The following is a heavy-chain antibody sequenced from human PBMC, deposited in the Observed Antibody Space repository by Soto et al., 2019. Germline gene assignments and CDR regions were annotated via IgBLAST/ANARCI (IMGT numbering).Heavy chain of an antibody. CDR3: ARFKRTDYDILTGYSDY. V-gene: IGHV1-2*02. D-gene: IGHD3-9*01. CDR1: GYTFTGYY. J-gene: IGHJ4*02. Sequence: GASVKVSCKASGYTFTGYYMHWVRQAPGRGLEWMGWINPNSGGTNYAQKFQGRVTMTRDTSISTAYMELSRLRSDDTAVYYCARFKRTDYDILTGYSDYWGQGTLVTVSS. CDR2: INPNSGGT.